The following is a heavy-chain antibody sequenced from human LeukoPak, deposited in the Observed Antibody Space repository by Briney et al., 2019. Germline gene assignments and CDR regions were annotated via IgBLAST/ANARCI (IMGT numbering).Heavy chain of an antibody. V-gene: IGHV3-30*03. J-gene: IGHJ4*02. CDR2: ISYDGSNK. Sequence: PGGSLRLSCAASGFXFSSYGIHWVRQAPGKGLEWVAVISYDGSNKYYADSVKGRFTISRDNSKNTLYLQMNSLRAEDTAVYYCATRGSVTSNSDFDYWGQGTLVTVSS. CDR3: ATRGSVTSNSDFDY. CDR1: GFXFSSYG. D-gene: IGHD2-15*01.